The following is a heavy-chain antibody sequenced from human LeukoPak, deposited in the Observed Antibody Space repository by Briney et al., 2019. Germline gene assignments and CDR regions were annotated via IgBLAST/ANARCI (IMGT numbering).Heavy chain of an antibody. V-gene: IGHV3-74*01. CDR1: GFTFSSHW. D-gene: IGHD2-15*01. Sequence: GGSLRLSCAASGFTFSSHWMHWVRQAPGKGLVWVSRINPDGSITGCADSVKGRFTISRDNAKNTLYLQMNSLRAEDTAVYYCAREHRAALDYWGQGTLITVSS. J-gene: IGHJ4*02. CDR3: AREHRAALDY. CDR2: INPDGSIT.